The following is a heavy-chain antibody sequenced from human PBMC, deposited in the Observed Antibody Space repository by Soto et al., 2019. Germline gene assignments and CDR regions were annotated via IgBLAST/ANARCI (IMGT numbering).Heavy chain of an antibody. V-gene: IGHV3-23*01. CDR3: AKGRGGSGSLTPRVDF. CDR1: GFPFNTLA. D-gene: IGHD3-10*01. J-gene: IGHJ4*02. CDR2: ISGGGDTT. Sequence: EVQLLESGGGLVHLGGPLSLSGAPLGFPFNTLALPWVRRAPGKGLEWVSAISGGGDTTSYADSVKGRFTVSRDGSKNTLYLQMSSLRAEDTALYYCAKGRGGSGSLTPRVDFWGQGTLVTVSS.